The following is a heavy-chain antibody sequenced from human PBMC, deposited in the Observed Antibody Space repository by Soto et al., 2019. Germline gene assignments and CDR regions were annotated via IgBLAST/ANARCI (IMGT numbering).Heavy chain of an antibody. J-gene: IGHJ4*02. CDR3: ARDLYLLAYYFDY. CDR1: GYTFTNHG. V-gene: IGHV1-18*01. Sequence: QVQLVQSGAEVKKPGASVKVSCKASGYTFTNHGISWVRQAPGQGLEWLGWISGHNGNTKYAQSLQGRVTMTTDTSTSTAYMELRSLKSDDTAVYYCARDLYLLAYYFDYWGQGTLVTVSS. CDR2: ISGHNGNT.